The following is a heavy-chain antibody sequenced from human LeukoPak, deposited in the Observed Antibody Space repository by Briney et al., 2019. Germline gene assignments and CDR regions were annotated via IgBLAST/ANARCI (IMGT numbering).Heavy chain of an antibody. CDR3: ARGSSEVAVHNNWFDP. V-gene: IGHV1-2*02. Sequence: ASVKVSCKTSGYTFSDYYIHWVRQAPGQGLEWMGWINPNSGNTNFAQKFQGRVSMTRDTSISTAYMDLTRLTSDDTAVYYCARGSSEVAVHNNWFDPWGQRTLVTVSS. CDR1: GYTFSDYY. J-gene: IGHJ5*02. D-gene: IGHD6-19*01. CDR2: INPNSGNT.